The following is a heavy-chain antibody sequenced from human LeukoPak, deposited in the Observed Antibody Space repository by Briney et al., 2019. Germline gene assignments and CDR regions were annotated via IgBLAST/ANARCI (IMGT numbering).Heavy chain of an antibody. D-gene: IGHD4-17*01. CDR1: GFTFDDYA. CDR2: ISWNSGSI. Sequence: GGSLRLSCAASGFTFDDYAMHWVRQAPGKGLEWVSGISWNSGSIGYADSVKGRFTISRDNAKNSLYLQMNSLRAEDTALYYCAKDITLNYGDYVPNAFGIWGQGTMVTVSS. J-gene: IGHJ3*02. CDR3: AKDITLNYGDYVPNAFGI. V-gene: IGHV3-9*01.